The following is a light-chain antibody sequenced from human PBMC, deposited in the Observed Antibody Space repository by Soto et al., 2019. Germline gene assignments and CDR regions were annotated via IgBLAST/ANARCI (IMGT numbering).Light chain of an antibody. Sequence: EIVLTQSPATLSSFPGDRVTLSCRASQYINTRLAWYQHRPGQAPRLLIYQTSIRAAGIPARFSASGTGPDFTLTISDVQPEDFAVYYCHQRQSWHRKFGQGTKVDI. CDR3: HQRQSWHRK. CDR2: QTS. J-gene: IGKJ1*01. CDR1: QYINTR. V-gene: IGKV3D-11*01.